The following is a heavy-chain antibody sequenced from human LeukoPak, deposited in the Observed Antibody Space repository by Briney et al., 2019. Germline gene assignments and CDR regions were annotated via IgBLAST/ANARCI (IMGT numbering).Heavy chain of an antibody. CDR2: ISGSGGST. D-gene: IGHD1-26*01. J-gene: IGHJ4*02. CDR3: ARASSGSYPY. Sequence: GGSLRLSCAASGFTFSSYAMSWVRQAPGKGLEWVSAISGSGGSTYYADSVKGRFTISRDNSKNTLYLQMSSLSVEDTAVYYCARASSGSYPYWGQGTLVTVSS. V-gene: IGHV3-23*01. CDR1: GFTFSSYA.